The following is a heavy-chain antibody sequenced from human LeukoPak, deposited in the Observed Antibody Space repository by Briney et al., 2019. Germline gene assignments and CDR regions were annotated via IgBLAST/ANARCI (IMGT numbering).Heavy chain of an antibody. CDR2: INPNSGGT. CDR3: ARERGSTSSGWFDP. D-gene: IGHD2-2*01. J-gene: IGHJ5*02. Sequence: ASVTVSCQASGYTFTGYYMHWVRQAPGQGLEWMGWINPNSGGTNYAQKFQGRVTMTRDTSISTAYMELSRLRSDDTAVYYCARERGSTSSGWFDPWGQGTLVTVSS. CDR1: GYTFTGYY. V-gene: IGHV1-2*02.